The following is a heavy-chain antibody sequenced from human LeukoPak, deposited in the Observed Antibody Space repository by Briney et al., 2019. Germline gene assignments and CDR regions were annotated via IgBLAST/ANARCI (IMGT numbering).Heavy chain of an antibody. CDR3: ARMWDTAMVLDY. J-gene: IGHJ4*02. CDR1: GGSINSYY. V-gene: IGHV4-59*01. CDR2: IYYSGST. Sequence: PSETLSLTCTDSGGSINSYYWNWIRQPPGKGLEWIGYIYYSGSTNYNPSLRSRVTISLDTSKNQFSLKLSSVTAADTAVYYCARMWDTAMVLDYWGQGTLVTVSS. D-gene: IGHD5-18*01.